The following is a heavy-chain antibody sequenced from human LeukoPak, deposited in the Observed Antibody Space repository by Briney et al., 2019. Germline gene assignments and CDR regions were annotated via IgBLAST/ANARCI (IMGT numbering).Heavy chain of an antibody. J-gene: IGHJ4*02. D-gene: IGHD3-3*01. V-gene: IGHV1-46*01. CDR2: INPSGGST. Sequence: ASVKVSCKASGYTFTSYYMHWVRQAPGQGLEWMGIINPSGGSTSYAQKFQGRVTMTRDMSTSTVYMELSSLRSEDTALYYCAREITVFGVANDYWGQGTLVTVSS. CDR3: AREITVFGVANDY. CDR1: GYTFTSYY.